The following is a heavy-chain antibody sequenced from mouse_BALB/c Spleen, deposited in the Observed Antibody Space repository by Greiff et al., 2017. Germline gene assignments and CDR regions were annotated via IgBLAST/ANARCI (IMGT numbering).Heavy chain of an antibody. Sequence: VQLQQSGAELVKPGASVKLSCTASGFNIKDTYMHWVKQRPEQGLEWIGRIDPANGNTKYDPKFQGKATITADTSSNTAYLQLSSLTSEDTAVYYCAGYYGSSYPFDYWGQGTTLTVSS. CDR3: AGYYGSSYPFDY. D-gene: IGHD1-1*01. V-gene: IGHV14-3*02. CDR2: IDPANGNT. CDR1: GFNIKDTY. J-gene: IGHJ2*01.